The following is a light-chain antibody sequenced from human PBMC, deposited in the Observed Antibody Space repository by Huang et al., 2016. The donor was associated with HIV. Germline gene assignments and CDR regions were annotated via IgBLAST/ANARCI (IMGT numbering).Light chain of an antibody. V-gene: IGKV1-5*03. J-gene: IGKJ2*01. CDR1: QSVASW. CDR3: QQYSTFPMYT. CDR2: QAS. Sequence: DIQMTQSPPTLSASVGDRVNINCRASQSVASWVAWYQQKPGKAPKLRIYQASLLESGAPSRFSGSGSETEFTLTIADLQPDDSATYYCQQYSTFPMYTFAQGTKLEI.